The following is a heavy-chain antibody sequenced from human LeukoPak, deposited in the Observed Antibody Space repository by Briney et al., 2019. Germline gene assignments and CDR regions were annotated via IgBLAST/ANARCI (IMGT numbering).Heavy chain of an antibody. Sequence: GGSLSLSCAASGFTFSSYAVSWVRQAPGKGLEWVSTIHDNGGNTYYADSVKGRLTISRDNSKNTLYLQMNSLRAEDTAIYYCAKRVPTNMGSPFDFRGQGPLVTVSS. D-gene: IGHD2-2*01. CDR1: GFTFSSYA. CDR3: AKRVPTNMGSPFDF. CDR2: IHDNGGNT. V-gene: IGHV3-23*01. J-gene: IGHJ4*02.